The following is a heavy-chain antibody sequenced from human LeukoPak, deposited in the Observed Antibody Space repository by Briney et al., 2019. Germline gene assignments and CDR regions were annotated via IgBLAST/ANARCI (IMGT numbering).Heavy chain of an antibody. Sequence: GESLKISCKGSGYSFTTYWIGWVRQMPGKGLEWMGIIYPGDSDTRYSPSFQGQVTFSADKSVNTAYLQWRSLKASDTAMYYCARRDYTPDYWGQGTLVTVSS. J-gene: IGHJ4*02. V-gene: IGHV5-51*01. CDR1: GYSFTTYW. CDR3: ARRDYTPDY. CDR2: IYPGDSDT. D-gene: IGHD4-11*01.